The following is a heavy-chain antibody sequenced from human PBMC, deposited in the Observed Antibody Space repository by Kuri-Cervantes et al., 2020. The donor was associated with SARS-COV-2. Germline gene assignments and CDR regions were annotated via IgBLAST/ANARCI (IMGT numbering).Heavy chain of an antibody. CDR1: GGSFSGYS. J-gene: IGHJ4*02. Sequence: SGSLSLSCAVYGGSFSGYSWTWIRQSPGKGLEWIGEINQSGSTNYNPSLKSRVTIAPDTSKNQFSLTLSSVPAADTAVYYGARGAKDISLVLVVMTGAAYYLDHWGRGTLVTVSS. V-gene: IGHV4-34*01. D-gene: IGHD3-22*01. CDR2: INQSGST. CDR3: ARGAKDISLVLVVMTGAAYYLDH.